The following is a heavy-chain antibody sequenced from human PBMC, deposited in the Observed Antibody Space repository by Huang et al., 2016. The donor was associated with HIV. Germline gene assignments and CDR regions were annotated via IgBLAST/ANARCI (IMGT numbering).Heavy chain of an antibody. CDR3: ARGRGTSWSFFDT. J-gene: IGHJ5*02. CDR2: ITQSGST. D-gene: IGHD2-2*01. CDR1: GDSLSGFF. Sequence: QVRLDQWGAGLLKPSETLTLTCAVYGDSLSGFFWSWIRQSPGRGLEWIGEITQSGSTNDNPSLKSRVTIAIDTSKKQFSLKLKSVTADDTSTYYCARGRGTSWSFFDTWGQGSFVTVSS. V-gene: IGHV4-34*01.